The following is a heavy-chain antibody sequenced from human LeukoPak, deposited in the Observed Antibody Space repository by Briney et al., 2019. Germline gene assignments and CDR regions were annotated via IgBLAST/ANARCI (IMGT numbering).Heavy chain of an antibody. CDR1: GYTFTSCD. CDR2: MNPNSGNT. CDR3: AIEGYCSSTSCYGAYNWFDP. J-gene: IGHJ5*02. D-gene: IGHD2-2*01. Sequence: ASVTVSCKASGYTFTSCDINWVRQATGQGLEWMGWMNPNSGNTGYAQKFQGRVTTTRNTSISTAYMELSSLRSEDTAVYYCAIEGYCSSTSCYGAYNWFDPWGQGTLVTVSS. V-gene: IGHV1-8*03.